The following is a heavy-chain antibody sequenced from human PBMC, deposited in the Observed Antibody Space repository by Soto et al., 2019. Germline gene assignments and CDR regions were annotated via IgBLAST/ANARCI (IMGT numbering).Heavy chain of an antibody. CDR3: ATATVNEPGFDY. J-gene: IGHJ4*02. CDR2: IIPILGIA. D-gene: IGHD4-17*01. Sequence: QVQLVQSGAEVKKPGSSVKVSCKASGGTFSSYTISWVRQAPGQGLEWMGRIIPILGIANYAQKFQGRVTITADKSTSTAYMELRSLRSEDTAVYYCATATVNEPGFDYWGQGTLVTVSS. V-gene: IGHV1-69*02. CDR1: GGTFSSYT.